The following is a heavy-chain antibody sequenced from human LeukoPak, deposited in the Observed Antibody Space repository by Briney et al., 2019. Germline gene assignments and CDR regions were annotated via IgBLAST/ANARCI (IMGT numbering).Heavy chain of an antibody. CDR3: ARDSGIGGGDWYFDL. CDR1: GYTFTVYY. V-gene: IGHV1-2*02. J-gene: IGHJ2*01. CDR2: INPNSGGT. Sequence: ASVKVSCKSSGYTFTVYYMHWVRQAPGQGLEWMGWINPNSGGTNYAQKFQGRVTMTRDTSISTAYMELSSLRSEDTAVYYCARDSGIGGGDWYFDLWGRGTLVTVSS. D-gene: IGHD2-21*01.